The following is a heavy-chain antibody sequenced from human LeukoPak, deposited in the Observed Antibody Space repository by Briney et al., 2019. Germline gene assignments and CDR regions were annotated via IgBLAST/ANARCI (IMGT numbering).Heavy chain of an antibody. J-gene: IGHJ3*02. CDR3: ATTTSGGDAFDI. D-gene: IGHD1-26*01. V-gene: IGHV4-59*01. CDR1: GDSISAYY. Sequence: SETLSLTCIVSGDSISAYYWNWIRQSPGTGLEWIGYIYYSGSTKYNPSLKSRVTISVDTSNNQFSLNLRSVTAADTAVYYCATTTSGGDAFDIWGQGTMVTVSS. CDR2: IYYSGST.